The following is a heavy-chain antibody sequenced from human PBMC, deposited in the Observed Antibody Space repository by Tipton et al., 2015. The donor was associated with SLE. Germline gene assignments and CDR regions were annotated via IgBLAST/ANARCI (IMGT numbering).Heavy chain of an antibody. CDR2: ISYSGRT. J-gene: IGHJ4*02. CDR1: GVSISSYY. V-gene: IGHV4-59*12. Sequence: TLSFTCAVSGVSISSYYWTWIRQPPGKGLEWIGYISYSGRTNYNPSLKSRLTMSVDTSKNQFSLNLRSVTVADTAVYYCASELLRDYFSAWGPDYWGQGTLVTVSA. D-gene: IGHD6-19*01. CDR3: ASELLRDYFSAWGPDY.